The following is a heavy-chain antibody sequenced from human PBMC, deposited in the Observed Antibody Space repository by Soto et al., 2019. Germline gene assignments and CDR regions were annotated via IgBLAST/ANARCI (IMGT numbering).Heavy chain of an antibody. CDR3: SRDRDDYGSGNYYNRIDF. D-gene: IGHD3-10*01. CDR1: GGIVSTYA. CDR2: IIPIFGTP. J-gene: IGHJ4*02. V-gene: IGHV1-69*01. Sequence: QVQVIQSGAEVMKPGSSVKFSCQVSGGIVSTYAISWLRQAPGQGLEWMGGIIPIFGTPNYAQNFQGRVTITADESTSTAYMELSGLRSEDTAVYYCSRDRDDYGSGNYYNRIDFWGQGTLVTVSS.